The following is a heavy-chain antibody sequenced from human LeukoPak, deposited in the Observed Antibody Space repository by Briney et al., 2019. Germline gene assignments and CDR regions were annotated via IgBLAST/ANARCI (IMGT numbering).Heavy chain of an antibody. J-gene: IGHJ4*02. CDR3: AGASGGQQRFDY. D-gene: IGHD6-13*01. CDR2: IYYSGST. V-gene: IGHV4-59*12. Sequence: SETLSLTCTVSGGSISSYYWSWIRQPPGKGLEWIGYIYYSGSTNYNPSLKSRVTISVDTSKNQFSLRLSSVTAADTAVYYCAGASGGQQRFDYWGQGPLVTVSS. CDR1: GGSISSYY.